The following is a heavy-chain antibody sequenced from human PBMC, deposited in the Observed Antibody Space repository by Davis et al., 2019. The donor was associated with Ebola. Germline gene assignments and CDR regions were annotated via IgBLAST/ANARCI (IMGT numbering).Heavy chain of an antibody. D-gene: IGHD4-17*01. Sequence: MPSETLSLTCTVSGGSISSGGYYWSWIRQHPGKGLEWIGYIYYSGSTYYNPSLKSRVTISVDTSKNQFSLKLSSVTAADTAVYYCARDYGDGDYYYYYGMDVWGQGTTVTVSS. J-gene: IGHJ6*02. CDR2: IYYSGST. V-gene: IGHV4-31*03. CDR3: ARDYGDGDYYYYYGMDV. CDR1: GGSISSGGYY.